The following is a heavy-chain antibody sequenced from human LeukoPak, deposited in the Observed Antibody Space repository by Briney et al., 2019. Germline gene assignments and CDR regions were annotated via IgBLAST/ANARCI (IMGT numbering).Heavy chain of an antibody. CDR2: IRITTGAL. Sequence: GGSLRLSCAASGFTFSSYTMNWVRQAPGKGLEWLSYIRITTGALYYADSVKGRFTISRDNAKNSLYLQMNNPRAEDTAVYYCVRGKLVYYYDNSGYFDSWGQGTLVTVSS. CDR1: GFTFSSYT. J-gene: IGHJ4*02. CDR3: VRGKLVYYYDNSGYFDS. D-gene: IGHD3-22*01. V-gene: IGHV3-48*01.